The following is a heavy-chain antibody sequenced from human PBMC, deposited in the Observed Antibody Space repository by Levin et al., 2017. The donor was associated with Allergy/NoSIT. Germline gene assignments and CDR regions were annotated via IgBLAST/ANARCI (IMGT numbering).Heavy chain of an antibody. CDR2: IYSGGST. D-gene: IGHD6-13*01. V-gene: IGHV3-53*01. J-gene: IGHJ6*02. CDR3: ARDAAGTNYYYGMDG. CDR1: GFTVSSNY. Sequence: GGSLRLSCAASGFTVSSNYMSWVRQAPGKGLEWVSVIYSGGSTYYADSVKGRFTISRDNSKNTLYLQMNSLRAEDTAVYYCARDAAGTNYYYGMDGWGQGTTVTVSS.